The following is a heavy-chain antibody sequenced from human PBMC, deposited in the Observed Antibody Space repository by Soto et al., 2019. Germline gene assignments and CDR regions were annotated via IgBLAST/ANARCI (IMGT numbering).Heavy chain of an antibody. CDR1: GFSLSTKGVG. CDR2: IYWDDDK. J-gene: IGHJ5*02. D-gene: IGHD5-12*01. CDR3: AHLYAESGYDWRYDP. V-gene: IGHV2-5*02. Sequence: KESGHPLVKPTQTLTLTCNFSGFSLSTKGVGVGWIRQPPGKALEWLGIIYWDDDKRYRPSLNNRLTITKDTSKNQVVLTMTNVDTVDTGTYFCAHLYAESGYDWRYDPWGQGTRVTVSS.